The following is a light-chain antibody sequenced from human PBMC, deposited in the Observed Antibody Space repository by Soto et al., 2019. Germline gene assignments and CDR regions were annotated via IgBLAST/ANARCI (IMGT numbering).Light chain of an antibody. Sequence: QSVLTQPPSASGSPGQSVTISCTGTSSDVGAYNYVPWYQHHPGKAPKLMVYEVNKRPSGVPDRFSGSKSGNTASLTVSGLQAEDEADYYCTSHAGTIHLPYILGTGTKVTVL. CDR1: SSDVGAYNY. CDR2: EVN. CDR3: TSHAGTIHLPYI. J-gene: IGLJ1*01. V-gene: IGLV2-8*01.